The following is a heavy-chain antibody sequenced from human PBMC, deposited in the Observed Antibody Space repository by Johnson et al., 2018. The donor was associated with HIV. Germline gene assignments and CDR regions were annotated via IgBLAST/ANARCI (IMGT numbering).Heavy chain of an antibody. V-gene: IGHV3-38-3*01. D-gene: IGHD6-13*01. Sequence: EVQLVESRGVLVQPGGSLRLSCAASGFTVSSNEMSWVRQAPGKGLEWVSSISGGSTYYADSRKGRFTISRDNSKNTLHLQMNSLRAEDTAVYYCAKDHWVVGSWQAFDIWGQGTMVTVSS. J-gene: IGHJ3*02. CDR2: ISGGST. CDR1: GFTVSSNE. CDR3: AKDHWVVGSWQAFDI.